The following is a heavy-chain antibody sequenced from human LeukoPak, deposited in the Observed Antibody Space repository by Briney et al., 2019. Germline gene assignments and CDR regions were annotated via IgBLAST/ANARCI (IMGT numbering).Heavy chain of an antibody. J-gene: IGHJ4*02. CDR3: ARAYSSSWFDY. Sequence: SETLSLTCTVSGGSISSSSYYWGWIRQPPGKGLEWIGSIYYSGSTNYNPSLKSRVTISVDTSKNQFSLKLSSVTAADTAVYYCARAYSSSWFDYWGQGTLVTVSS. V-gene: IGHV4-39*07. CDR1: GGSISSSSYY. CDR2: IYYSGST. D-gene: IGHD6-13*01.